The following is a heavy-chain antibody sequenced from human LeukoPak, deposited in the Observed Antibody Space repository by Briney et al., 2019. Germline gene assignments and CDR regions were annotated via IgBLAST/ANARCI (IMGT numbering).Heavy chain of an antibody. D-gene: IGHD2/OR15-2a*01. CDR1: RGSISSYY. J-gene: IGHJ4*02. V-gene: IGHV4-59*01. CDR3: ARDRRNIGYTFDY. Sequence: SETLSLTCTVSRGSISSYYWTWLREPPGQGLEWIGYIYYSGSTNYNPSLKSRVTVSVDTSKNQFSLRLSSVTAADTAVYYCARDRRNIGYTFDYWGQGTLVTVSS. CDR2: IYYSGST.